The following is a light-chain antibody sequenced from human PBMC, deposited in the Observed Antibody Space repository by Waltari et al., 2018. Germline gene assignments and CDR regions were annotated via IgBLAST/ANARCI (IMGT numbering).Light chain of an antibody. CDR2: EVS. J-gene: IGLJ3*02. CDR1: TSNIGDNNL. Sequence: QSALTQPASVSGSPGQSITISCTGTTSNIGDNNLVSWYQQHPGKAPKVIIYEVSKRPSGVSNRFPGSKSDNTASLTISGVQAEDEADYYCCSYAGSSSSTVFGGGTKVTVL. V-gene: IGLV2-23*02. CDR3: CSYAGSSSSTV.